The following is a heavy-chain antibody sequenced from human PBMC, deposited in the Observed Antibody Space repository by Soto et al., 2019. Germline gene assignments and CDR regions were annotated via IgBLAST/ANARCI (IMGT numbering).Heavy chain of an antibody. CDR1: GDSISSSSQY. J-gene: IGHJ5*02. Sequence: SETLSLTCSVSGDSISSSSQYWGWIRQPPGKGLEWIGSIHYSGTSYYNPSLKSRVTIFVDTSKNQLSLKLSSVTAADTAVYYCARHWIAGSSIPWCQGTLVTVSS. V-gene: IGHV4-39*01. CDR2: IHYSGTS. CDR3: ARHWIAGSSIP. D-gene: IGHD2-21*01.